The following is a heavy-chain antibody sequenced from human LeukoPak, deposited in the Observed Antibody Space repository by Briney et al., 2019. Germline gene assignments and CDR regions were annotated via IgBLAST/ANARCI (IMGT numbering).Heavy chain of an antibody. CDR3: ARDRGDGVFDY. CDR1: GGTFSSYT. Sequence: ASVKVSCKASGGTFSSYTISWVRQAPGQGLGWMGRIIPILGIPNYAQKFQGRVTITADKSTSTACMELSSLRSEDTAVYYCARDRGDGVFDYWGQGTLVTVSS. V-gene: IGHV1-69*04. D-gene: IGHD2-8*01. CDR2: IIPILGIP. J-gene: IGHJ4*02.